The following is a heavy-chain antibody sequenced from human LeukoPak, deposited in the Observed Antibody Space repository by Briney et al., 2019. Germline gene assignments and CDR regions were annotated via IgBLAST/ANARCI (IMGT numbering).Heavy chain of an antibody. Sequence: GVSLRLSCAASGFTFSNYYMSGVRRAPGKGLEGGANIKQDGSERFYGDSVTGRFTISRDNYKNRLYLQMNSLRAEDTAVYYCARVGGSWYMDNWGQGNLVTVSS. CDR2: IKQDGSER. V-gene: IGHV3-7*03. CDR3: ARVGGSWYMDN. J-gene: IGHJ4*02. D-gene: IGHD6-13*01. CDR1: GFTFSNYY.